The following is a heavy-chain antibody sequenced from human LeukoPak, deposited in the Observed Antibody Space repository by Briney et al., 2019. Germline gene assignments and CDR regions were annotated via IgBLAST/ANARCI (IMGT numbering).Heavy chain of an antibody. Sequence: SETLSLTCAVYGGSFSGYYWSWIRQPPGKGLEWIGEINHSGSTNYNPSLKSRVTISVDTSKNQFSLKLSSVTAADTAAYYCARVGHGGYSYGYSNWFDPWGQGTLVTVSS. CDR2: INHSGST. CDR1: GGSFSGYY. CDR3: ARVGHGGYSYGYSNWFDP. D-gene: IGHD5-18*01. V-gene: IGHV4-34*01. J-gene: IGHJ5*02.